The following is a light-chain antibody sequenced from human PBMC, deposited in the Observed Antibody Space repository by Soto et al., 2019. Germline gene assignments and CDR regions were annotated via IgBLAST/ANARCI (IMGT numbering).Light chain of an antibody. J-gene: IGLJ2*01. CDR2: DVS. V-gene: IGLV2-14*03. CDR3: SSYTSTNAQL. Sequence: QSVLTQPASVSGSPGQSITISCTGTSSDVGGYNFVSWYQQHPGKAPKLMIYDVSNRPSGVSSRFSGSNSGNTASLTISGLQAEDGAHYYRSSYTSTNAQLFGGGTKLTVL. CDR1: SSDVGGYNF.